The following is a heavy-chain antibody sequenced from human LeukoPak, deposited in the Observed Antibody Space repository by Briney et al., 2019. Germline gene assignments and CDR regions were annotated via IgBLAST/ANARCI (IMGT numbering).Heavy chain of an antibody. Sequence: GESLKISCKGSGYSFTSYWIGWVRQMPGKGLEWMGIIYPGDSDTRYSPSFQGQVTISADKSISTAYLQWSSLKASDTAMYYCARYQYCSGGSCYFGDYWGQGTLVTVSS. CDR2: IYPGDSDT. V-gene: IGHV5-51*01. CDR3: ARYQYCSGGSCYFGDY. D-gene: IGHD2-15*01. J-gene: IGHJ4*02. CDR1: GYSFTSYW.